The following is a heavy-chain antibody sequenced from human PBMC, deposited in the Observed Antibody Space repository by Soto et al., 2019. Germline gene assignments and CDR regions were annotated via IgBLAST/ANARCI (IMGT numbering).Heavy chain of an antibody. V-gene: IGHV1-69*13. D-gene: IGHD3-22*01. CDR2: IIPIFGTA. CDR3: ARTGHSGSYDY. J-gene: IGHJ4*02. CDR1: GCTFSSYA. Sequence: SVKVSCKASGCTFSSYAISWVRQAPGQGLEWMGGIIPIFGTANYAQKFQGRVTITADESTSTVYLDLSSLSSEDTAFYYCARTGHSGSYDYWGQGTLVTVSS.